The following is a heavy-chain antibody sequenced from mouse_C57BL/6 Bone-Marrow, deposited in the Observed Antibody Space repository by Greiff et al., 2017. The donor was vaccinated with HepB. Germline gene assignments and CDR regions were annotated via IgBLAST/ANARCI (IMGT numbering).Heavy chain of an antibody. CDR3: ARPRSSDYFDY. V-gene: IGHV1-50*01. Sequence: QVQLQQPGAELVKPGASVKLSCKASGYTFTGYWMQWVQQGPGQGLEWIGEIDPSDSYTNYNHKFKGQATLTVDTSYNTAYMQLSSLTSEDSAVYYCARPRSSDYFDYWGQGTTLTVSS. CDR1: GYTFTGYW. D-gene: IGHD1-1*01. J-gene: IGHJ2*01. CDR2: IDPSDSYT.